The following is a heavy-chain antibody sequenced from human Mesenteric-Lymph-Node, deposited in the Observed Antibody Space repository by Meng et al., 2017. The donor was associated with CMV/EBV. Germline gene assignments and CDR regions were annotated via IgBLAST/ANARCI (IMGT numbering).Heavy chain of an antibody. V-gene: IGHV3-11*04. Sequence: GGSLRLSCTSSRFSFGGLWMSWIRQAPGKGLEWVSYISSSGSTIYYADSVKGRFTISRDNAKNSLYLQMNSLRAEDTAVYYCARDLDFWSGYSIHGMDVWGQGTTVTVSS. CDR1: RFSFGGLW. D-gene: IGHD3-3*01. J-gene: IGHJ6*02. CDR3: ARDLDFWSGYSIHGMDV. CDR2: ISSSGSTI.